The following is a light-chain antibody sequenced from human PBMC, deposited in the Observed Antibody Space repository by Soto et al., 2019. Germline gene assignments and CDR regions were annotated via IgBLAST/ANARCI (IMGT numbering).Light chain of an antibody. J-gene: IGKJ5*01. CDR2: DVS. CDR1: QDVRGA. CDR3: QQLNSYPIT. V-gene: IGKV1-13*02. Sequence: AIQLTQSPSSLSASVGDRVTISCRASQDVRGALAWYQQKPGTAPKILIYDVSVLESGVPTRFSGSGSGTDFTLTITSLQPVDFATYYCQQLNSYPITFGQGTRLEIK.